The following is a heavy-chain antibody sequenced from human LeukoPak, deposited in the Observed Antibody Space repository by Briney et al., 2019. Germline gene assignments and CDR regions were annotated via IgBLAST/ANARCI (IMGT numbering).Heavy chain of an antibody. D-gene: IGHD3-10*01. CDR2: ISAYNGNT. Sequence: ASVKVSCKASGYTFTSYGISWVRQAPGQGVEWMGWISAYNGNTNYAQKLQDRVTMTTDTSTSTAYMELRSLRTDDTAVYYCARDSDYYGSGSYYWGQGTLVTVSS. CDR1: GYTFTSYG. CDR3: ARDSDYYGSGSYY. J-gene: IGHJ4*02. V-gene: IGHV1-18*01.